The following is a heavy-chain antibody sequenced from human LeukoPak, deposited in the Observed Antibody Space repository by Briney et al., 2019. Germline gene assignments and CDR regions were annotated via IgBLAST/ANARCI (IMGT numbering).Heavy chain of an antibody. CDR3: ARSTGPSLTFDQ. Sequence: SETLSLTCAVYGGSFSGYYWSWIRQPPGKGLEWIGEINHSGSTNYNPSLKSRVTISVDTSKNQFSLKLSSVTAADTAVYYCARSTGPSLTFDQWGQGTLVTVSS. V-gene: IGHV4-34*01. CDR2: INHSGST. J-gene: IGHJ4*02. CDR1: GGSFSGYY. D-gene: IGHD2-8*02.